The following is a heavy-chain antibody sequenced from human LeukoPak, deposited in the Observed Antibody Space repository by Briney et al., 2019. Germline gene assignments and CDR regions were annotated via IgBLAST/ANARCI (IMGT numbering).Heavy chain of an antibody. Sequence: GGSLRLCCAASGFTFSSYGMHWVRQAPGKGLEWVAVIWYDGSDKYYRDSVKGRFTISRDNSKNTLYLQMNSLRAEDTAIYYCARAGEAFDIWGRGTMVTVSS. J-gene: IGHJ3*02. CDR1: GFTFSSYG. CDR3: ARAGEAFDI. V-gene: IGHV3-33*01. CDR2: IWYDGSDK.